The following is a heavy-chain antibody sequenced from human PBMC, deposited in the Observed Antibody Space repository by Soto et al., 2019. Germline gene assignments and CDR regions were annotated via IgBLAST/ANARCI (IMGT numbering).Heavy chain of an antibody. CDR3: ARDGEAFDY. CDR2: INQDGSNK. V-gene: IGHV3-7*01. CDR1: GFTFSNYW. Sequence: GGSLRLSCAASGFTFSNYWMSWVRQAPGKGLEWVGNINQDGSNKYYADSVKGRFTISRDNSKNTLYLEMNSLRAEDTAVYYCARDGEAFDYWGQGTLVTVSS. J-gene: IGHJ4*02. D-gene: IGHD3-10*01.